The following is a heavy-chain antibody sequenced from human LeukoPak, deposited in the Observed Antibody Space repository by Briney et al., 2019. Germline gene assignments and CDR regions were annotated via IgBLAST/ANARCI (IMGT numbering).Heavy chain of an antibody. V-gene: IGHV3-21*01. CDR1: GFTFSSYS. CDR3: ARDQILVGATLY. D-gene: IGHD1-26*01. J-gene: IGHJ4*02. CDR2: ISSSSSYI. Sequence: GGSLRLSCAASGFTFSSYSMNWVRQAPGKGLEWVSSISSSSSYIYYADSVKGRFTISRDNAKNSLYLQMNSLRAEDTAVYYCARDQILVGATLYWGQGTLVTVSS.